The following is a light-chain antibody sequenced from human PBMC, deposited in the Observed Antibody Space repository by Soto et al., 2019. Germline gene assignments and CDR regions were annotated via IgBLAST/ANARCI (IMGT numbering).Light chain of an antibody. Sequence: MVWTQSRATLSLSPGERATLSCRASQSVSSDVSWCQQEAGHAPRLLIYDASYRATGIPARFRGSGSGTDFTLTISSLEPEDFAVYYCQQRSNWSITFGQGTRLEIK. CDR2: DAS. CDR1: QSVSSD. V-gene: IGKV3-11*01. J-gene: IGKJ5*01. CDR3: QQRSNWSIT.